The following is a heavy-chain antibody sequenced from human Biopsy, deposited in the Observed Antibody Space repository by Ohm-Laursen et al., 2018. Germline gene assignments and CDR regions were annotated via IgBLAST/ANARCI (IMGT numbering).Heavy chain of an antibody. Sequence: ASVKVSCKASGYTFTDYFLHWVRQAPGQGPEWMGWISPSSGGTNYAQKFQGRVTMIRDTSATTGYMELSSLRSDDTAVYYCARDSSRRAREGGMDVWGQGTTVTVSS. J-gene: IGHJ6*02. CDR3: ARDSSRRAREGGMDV. V-gene: IGHV1-2*02. CDR1: GYTFTDYF. CDR2: ISPSSGGT. D-gene: IGHD6-6*01.